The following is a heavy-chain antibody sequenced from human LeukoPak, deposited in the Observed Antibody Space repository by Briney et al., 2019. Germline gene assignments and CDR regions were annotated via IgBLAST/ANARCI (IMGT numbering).Heavy chain of an antibody. CDR3: ARERRDIVVVPAAPDYNWFDP. V-gene: IGHV4-31*03. Sequence: PSQTLSLTCTVSGVSISSGGYYWSWIRQHPGKGLEWIGYIYYSGSTYYNPSLKSRVTISVDTSKNQFSLKLSSVTAADTAVYYCARERRDIVVVPAAPDYNWFDPWGQGTLVTVSS. J-gene: IGHJ5*02. CDR1: GVSISSGGYY. CDR2: IYYSGST. D-gene: IGHD2-2*01.